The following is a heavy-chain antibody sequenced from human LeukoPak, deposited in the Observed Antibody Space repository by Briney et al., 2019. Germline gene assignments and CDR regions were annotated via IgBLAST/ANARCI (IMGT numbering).Heavy chain of an antibody. Sequence: SETLSLTCPVPGASISNYYWSWVRQTPRKGLEWIGYISASEITNYNPSLRSRVSISADKSKNQFSLKLSSVTAADTAVYYCASIDYYGSGTVDVWGQGTTVTASS. CDR2: ISASEIT. V-gene: IGHV4-59*01. D-gene: IGHD3-10*01. J-gene: IGHJ6*02. CDR1: GASISNYY. CDR3: ASIDYYGSGTVDV.